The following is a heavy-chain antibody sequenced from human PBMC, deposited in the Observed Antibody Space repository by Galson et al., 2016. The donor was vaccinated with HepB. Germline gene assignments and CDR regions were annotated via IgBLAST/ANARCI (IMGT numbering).Heavy chain of an antibody. D-gene: IGHD2-2*01. Sequence: SVKVSCKASGFTFTNSAMQWVRQARGQRLEWIGWIVVGSGNTNYAQKLPERVTITRDMSTSTAYMELRSLRSDDTAVYYCATWVDIVAVPPAYFNYWGQGSQVTVSS. CDR1: GFTFTNSA. V-gene: IGHV1-58*02. J-gene: IGHJ4*02. CDR3: ATWVDIVAVPPAYFNY. CDR2: IVVGSGNT.